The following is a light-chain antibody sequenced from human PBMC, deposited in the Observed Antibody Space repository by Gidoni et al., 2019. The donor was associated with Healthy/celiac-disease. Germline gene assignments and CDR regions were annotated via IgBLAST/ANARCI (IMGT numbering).Light chain of an antibody. J-gene: IGLJ3*02. CDR2: YDS. CDR3: HVWDSSSDHWV. V-gene: IGLV3-21*03. Sequence: YVLTPPPSVSVAPGKTARITCGGNNLGRKSVHWYQQKPGQAPCLVVYYDSDPPSGIPERFSGSNSGNTATLTISRVEAGDEADYYCHVWDSSSDHWVFGGGTKLTVL. CDR1: NLGRKS.